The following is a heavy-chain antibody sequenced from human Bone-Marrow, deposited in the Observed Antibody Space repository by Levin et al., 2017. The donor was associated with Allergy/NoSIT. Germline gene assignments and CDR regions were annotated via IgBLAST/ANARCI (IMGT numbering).Heavy chain of an antibody. CDR1: GFTFSNYA. J-gene: IGHJ4*02. V-gene: IGHV3-23*01. CDR2: INGSGDST. Sequence: GESLKISCAASGFTFSNYAMSWVRQAPGKGLEWVSGINGSGDSTYDGDSVKGRFTISRDNSKNTLYLQMNSLRAEDTAVYYCAKDRDFYGSGSLGNWGQGTLVTVSS. CDR3: AKDRDFYGSGSLGN. D-gene: IGHD3-10*01.